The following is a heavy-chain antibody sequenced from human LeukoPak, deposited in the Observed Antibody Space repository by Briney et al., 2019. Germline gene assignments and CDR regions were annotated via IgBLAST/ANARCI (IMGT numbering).Heavy chain of an antibody. CDR1: GFTFSSYA. CDR2: ISGSGGST. Sequence: GGSLRLSCAASGFTFSSYAMSWGGQAPGKGLEWVSAISGSGGSTYYADSVKGRFTISRDNSKNTLYLQMNSLRAEDTAVYYCAKAMAGGAYHYYYMDVWGKGTTVTVSS. CDR3: AKAMAGGAYHYYYMDV. D-gene: IGHD6-19*01. J-gene: IGHJ6*03. V-gene: IGHV3-23*01.